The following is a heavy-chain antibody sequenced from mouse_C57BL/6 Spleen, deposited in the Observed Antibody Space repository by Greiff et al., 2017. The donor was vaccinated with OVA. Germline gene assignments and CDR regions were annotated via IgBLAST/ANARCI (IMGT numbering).Heavy chain of an antibody. CDR2: ISSGGSYT. V-gene: IGHV5-6*01. Sequence: EVHLVESGGDLVKPGGSLKISCAASGFTFSSYGMSWVRQTPDTRLEWVATISSGGSYTYYPDSVKGRFTISRDNAKNTLYLQMSSLKSEDTAMYYCASRGYYSNYDYAMDDWGQGTSVTVSS. J-gene: IGHJ4*01. D-gene: IGHD2-5*01. CDR1: GFTFSSYG. CDR3: ASRGYYSNYDYAMDD.